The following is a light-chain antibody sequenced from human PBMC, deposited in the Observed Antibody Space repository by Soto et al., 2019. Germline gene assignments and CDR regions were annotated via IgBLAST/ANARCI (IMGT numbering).Light chain of an antibody. CDR2: GAS. CDR1: QSVSSIY. V-gene: IGKV3-20*01. CDR3: QRYGSSLYT. J-gene: IGKJ2*01. Sequence: EIVLTQSPDALSLSPGERATLSCRASQSVSSIYLAWYQQKPGQAPRLLIYGASNRATGIPDRFSGSGSGKDFTLTISRLEPEDFAVYYCQRYGSSLYTFGQGTKLEIK.